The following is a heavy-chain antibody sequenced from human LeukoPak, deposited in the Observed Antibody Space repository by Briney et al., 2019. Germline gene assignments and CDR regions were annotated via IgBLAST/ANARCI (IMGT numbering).Heavy chain of an antibody. D-gene: IGHD3-9*01. V-gene: IGHV3-30*18. Sequence: PGGSLRLSCAASGFTFSSYGMHWVRQAPGKGLEWAAVISYDGSNKYYADSVKGRFTISRDNSKNTLYLQMNSLRAEDTAVYYCANNLRYFDWSSPDDAFDIWGQGTMVTVSS. CDR1: GFTFSSYG. J-gene: IGHJ3*02. CDR2: ISYDGSNK. CDR3: ANNLRYFDWSSPDDAFDI.